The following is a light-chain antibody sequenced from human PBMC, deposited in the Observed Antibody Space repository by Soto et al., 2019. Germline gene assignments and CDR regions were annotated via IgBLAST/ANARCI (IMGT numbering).Light chain of an antibody. J-gene: IGKJ2*01. Sequence: EIVLTQSPVTLSLSQGERATLSCRASQRITSNYLAWYQQKAGLAPRLLIYGASTMASGVPDRFSGGGSGTDFVLTISRLEPEDFAVYYCQEYGRSPFTFGQGTKLQIK. CDR3: QEYGRSPFT. V-gene: IGKV3-20*01. CDR2: GAS. CDR1: QRITSNY.